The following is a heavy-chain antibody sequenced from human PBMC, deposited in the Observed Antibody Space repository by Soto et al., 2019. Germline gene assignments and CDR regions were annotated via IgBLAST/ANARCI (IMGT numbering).Heavy chain of an antibody. D-gene: IGHD3-16*01. J-gene: IGHJ4*02. CDR3: ARDMGKDLGIGD. V-gene: IGHV1-69*10. Sequence: ASVKVSCKASGCTFSGYAINWVRQAPGQGLEWMGGIIPIFGIANYAQKFRGRVTMTADKSTSTAYMELSSLRSEDSAVYYCARDMGKDLGIGDWGQGTLVTVSS. CDR1: GCTFSGYA. CDR2: IIPIFGIA.